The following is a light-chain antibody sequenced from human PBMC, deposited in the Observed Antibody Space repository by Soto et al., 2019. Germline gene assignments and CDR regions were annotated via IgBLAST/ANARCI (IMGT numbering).Light chain of an antibody. J-gene: IGLJ2*01. CDR3: SSYIGSSTV. CDR1: SSDVGGYNS. V-gene: IGLV2-14*01. Sequence: QSVLTQPASVSGSPGQSITISCTGPSSDVGGYNSVSWYQHHPGKAPKLMIYEFSNRPSGVSNRFSGSKSGNTASLIISGLQAEDEADYYCSSYIGSSTVFGGGTKLTVL. CDR2: EFS.